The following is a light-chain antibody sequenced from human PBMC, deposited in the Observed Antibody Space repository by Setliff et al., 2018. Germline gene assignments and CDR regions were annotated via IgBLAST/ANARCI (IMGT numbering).Light chain of an antibody. J-gene: IGLJ1*01. Sequence: QSVLTQPPSASGSPGQSVTISCTGSSSDVGGYKYVSWYQQHPGKAPKLMIYEVSKRPSGVPDRFSGSKSGNTASLTVSGLQAEDEADYYCSSYTGSDTIVFGTGTRSPS. CDR2: EVS. V-gene: IGLV2-8*01. CDR1: SSDVGGYKY. CDR3: SSYTGSDTIV.